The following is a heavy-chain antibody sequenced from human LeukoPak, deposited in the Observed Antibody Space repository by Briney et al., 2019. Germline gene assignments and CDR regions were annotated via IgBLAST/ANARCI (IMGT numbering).Heavy chain of an antibody. Sequence: PSETLSLTCAVYGGSFSGYYWSWIRQPPGKGLEWTGEINHSGSTNYNPSLKSRVTISVDTSKNQFSLKLSSVTAADTAVYYCARASPSRERRPIGYWGQGTLVTVSS. V-gene: IGHV4-34*01. J-gene: IGHJ4*02. D-gene: IGHD3-16*01. CDR3: ARASPSRERRPIGY. CDR1: GGSFSGYY. CDR2: INHSGST.